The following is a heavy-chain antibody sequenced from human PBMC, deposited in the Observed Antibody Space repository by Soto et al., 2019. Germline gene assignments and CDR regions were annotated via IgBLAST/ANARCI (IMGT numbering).Heavy chain of an antibody. CDR1: GGSFNSYF. CDR2: VTPSGGS. V-gene: IGHV4-34*01. Sequence: QVQLQQWGAGLLKPSETLSLTCAVYGGSFNSYFWNRVRQPPGKGLEWIGEVTPSGGSNYNPSLKSRVTISKDTSKNQFSLKVTSVTAADTAVYYCTTSGRRWPDAFDIWAQGAMVTVSP. D-gene: IGHD2-15*01. CDR3: TTSGRRWPDAFDI. J-gene: IGHJ3*02.